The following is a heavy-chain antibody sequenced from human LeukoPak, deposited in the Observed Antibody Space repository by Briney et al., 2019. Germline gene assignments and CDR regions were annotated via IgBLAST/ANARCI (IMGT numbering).Heavy chain of an antibody. J-gene: IGHJ5*02. Sequence: ASVKVSCKASGYTFTSYGISWVRQAPGQGLEWMGWISAYNGNTNYAQKLQGRVTMATDTSTSTAYMELRSLRSDDTAVYYCARDLYCSSTSCYWERYNWFDPWGQGTLVTVSS. CDR3: ARDLYCSSTSCYWERYNWFDP. CDR2: ISAYNGNT. V-gene: IGHV1-18*01. CDR1: GYTFTSYG. D-gene: IGHD2-2*01.